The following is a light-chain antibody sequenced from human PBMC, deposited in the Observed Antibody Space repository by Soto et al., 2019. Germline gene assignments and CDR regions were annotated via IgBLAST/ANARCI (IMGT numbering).Light chain of an antibody. CDR1: SSNIGSNT. CDR3: AAGDDSLNGVV. J-gene: IGLJ2*01. V-gene: IGLV1-44*01. Sequence: QLVLTQPPSASGTPGQRVTISCSGSSSNIGSNTVNWYQQLPGTAPKLLIYSNSQRPSGVPDRFSGSKSGTSASLAISGLQSEDEADYYCAAGDDSLNGVVFGGGTQLTVL. CDR2: SNS.